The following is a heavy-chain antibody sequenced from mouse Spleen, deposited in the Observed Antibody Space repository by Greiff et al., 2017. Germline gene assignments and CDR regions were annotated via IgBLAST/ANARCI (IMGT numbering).Heavy chain of an antibody. Sequence: EVQVVESGGGLVQPKGSLKLSCAASGFSFNTYAMNWVRQAPGKGLEWVARIRSKSNNYATYYADSVKDRFTISRDDSESMLYLQMNNLKTEDTAMYYCVSHRYGEAMDYWGQGTSVTVSS. J-gene: IGHJ4*01. CDR1: GFSFNTYA. CDR3: VSHRYGEAMDY. V-gene: IGHV10-1*01. D-gene: IGHD2-14*01. CDR2: IRSKSNNYAT.